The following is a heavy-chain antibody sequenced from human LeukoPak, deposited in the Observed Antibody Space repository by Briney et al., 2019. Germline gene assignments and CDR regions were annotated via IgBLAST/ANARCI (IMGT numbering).Heavy chain of an antibody. CDR1: GYSFTSYW. J-gene: IGHJ5*02. CDR3: AREGSTHWFDP. CDR2: IDPSDSYT. Sequence: GESLKISCKGSGYSFTSYWISWVRQMPRKGLEWMGRIDPSDSYTNYSPSFQGHVTISADKSISTAYLQCNSLKASDTAVYYCAREGSTHWFDPWGQGTLVTVSS. V-gene: IGHV5-10-1*01.